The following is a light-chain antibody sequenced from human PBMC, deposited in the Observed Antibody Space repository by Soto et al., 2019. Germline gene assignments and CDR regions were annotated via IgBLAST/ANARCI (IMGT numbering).Light chain of an antibody. CDR2: DNN. V-gene: IGLV1-51*01. CDR3: GTWDSRLSVGV. CDR1: SSNIGNNY. Sequence: QSVLTQPPSVSAAPGQTVTISCSGSSSNIGNNYVSWYKQLPGTAPKLLIYDNNKRPSGIPDRFSGSKSGTSATLGITGLQTGDEADYYCGTWDSRLSVGVFGTGTKVTVL. J-gene: IGLJ1*01.